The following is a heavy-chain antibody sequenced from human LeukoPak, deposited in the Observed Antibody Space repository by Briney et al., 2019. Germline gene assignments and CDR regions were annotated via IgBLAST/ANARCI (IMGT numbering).Heavy chain of an antibody. D-gene: IGHD3-22*01. CDR2: IKQDGSEK. CDR3: AHSLPDYYDSSGSYFDY. J-gene: IGHJ4*02. Sequence: GGSLRLSCAASGSTFSSYWMSWVRQAPGKGLEWVANIKQDGSEKYYVDSVKGRFTISRDNAKNSLYLQMNSLRAEDTAVYYCAHSLPDYYDSSGSYFDYWGQGTLVTVSS. V-gene: IGHV3-7*01. CDR1: GSTFSSYW.